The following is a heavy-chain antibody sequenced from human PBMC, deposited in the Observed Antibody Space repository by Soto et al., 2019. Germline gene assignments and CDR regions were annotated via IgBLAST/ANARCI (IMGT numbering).Heavy chain of an antibody. Sequence: ASVKVSCKASGYTFTSYGISWVRQAPGQGLEGMGWISAYNGNTNYAQKLQGRVTMTTDTSTSTAYMELRSLRSDDTAVYYCAREDFWRGSYSPKGYYYGMDVWGQGTTVTVSS. CDR2: ISAYNGNT. J-gene: IGHJ6*02. CDR3: AREDFWRGSYSPKGYYYGMDV. V-gene: IGHV1-18*04. D-gene: IGHD3-3*01. CDR1: GYTFTSYG.